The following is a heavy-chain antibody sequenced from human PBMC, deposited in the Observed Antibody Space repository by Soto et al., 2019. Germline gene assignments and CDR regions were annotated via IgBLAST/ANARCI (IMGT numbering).Heavy chain of an antibody. Sequence: QVQLQELGPGLVKPSQTLSLTCSVSGVSLTSGTYYWSWIRQHPGKGLEWIGYIFYSGSTDYNPSLKSRVNISVDTSKNQFSLKLSSVTAADTAVYYCASTEDFFDYWGQGTLVTVSS. CDR1: GVSLTSGTYY. V-gene: IGHV4-31*03. J-gene: IGHJ4*02. CDR2: IFYSGST. CDR3: ASTEDFFDY.